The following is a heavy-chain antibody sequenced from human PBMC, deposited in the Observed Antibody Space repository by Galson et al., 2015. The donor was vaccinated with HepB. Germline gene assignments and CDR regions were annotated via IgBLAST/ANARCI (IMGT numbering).Heavy chain of an antibody. CDR1: GGSISSSSYY. Sequence: SEPLSLTCTVSGGSISSSSYYWGWIRQPPGKGLEWIGSIYYSGSTYYNPSLKSRVTILVDTSKNQFSLKLSSVTAADTAVYYCARDMSVLWFGELEYGMDVWGQGTTVTVSS. CDR3: ARDMSVLWFGELEYGMDV. J-gene: IGHJ6*02. CDR2: IYYSGST. D-gene: IGHD3-10*01. V-gene: IGHV4-39*07.